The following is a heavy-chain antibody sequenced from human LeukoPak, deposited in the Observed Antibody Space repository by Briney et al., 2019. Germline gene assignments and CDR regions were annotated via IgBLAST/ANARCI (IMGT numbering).Heavy chain of an antibody. V-gene: IGHV3-48*02. CDR3: ATDQRYAFDY. CDR1: GFSFTVYP. D-gene: IGHD3-9*01. J-gene: IGHJ4*02. CDR2: IRTTAEGAKYA. Sequence: PGGSLRLSCATSGFSFTVYPMNWVRQAPGKGLEWISNIRTTAEGAKYAYYADSVKGRVTISRDDGKNTLYLHMNSLRDDDTAVYYCATDQRYAFDYWGQGILVTVSS.